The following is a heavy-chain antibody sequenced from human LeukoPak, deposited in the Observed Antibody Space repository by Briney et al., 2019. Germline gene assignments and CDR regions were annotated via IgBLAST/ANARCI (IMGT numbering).Heavy chain of an antibody. CDR2: IKHSGST. V-gene: IGHV4-34*01. Sequence: SETLSLTCAVYGGSFSGYYWSWIRQPPGKGLEWIGEIKHSGSTNYNPSLKSRGTISVDPSKTQFSLTLSSVTAADTAVYYCARMSAAVDYWGQGTLVTVSS. CDR1: GGSFSGYY. J-gene: IGHJ4*02. CDR3: ARMSAAVDY. D-gene: IGHD6-13*01.